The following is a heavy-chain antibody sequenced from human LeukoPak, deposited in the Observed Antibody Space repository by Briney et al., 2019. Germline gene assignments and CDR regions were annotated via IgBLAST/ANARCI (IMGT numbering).Heavy chain of an antibody. D-gene: IGHD4-23*01. CDR3: ARYSGDYSANLYYFDY. V-gene: IGHV3-23*01. CDR1: GFTFSSYA. CDR2: ISGSGGST. J-gene: IGHJ4*02. Sequence: PGGSLRLSCAASGFTFSSYAMSWVRQAPGKGLEWVSAISGSGGSTYYADSVKGRFTISRDNSKNTLYLQMNNLRAEDTAIYYCARYSGDYSANLYYFDYWGQGTLVTVSS.